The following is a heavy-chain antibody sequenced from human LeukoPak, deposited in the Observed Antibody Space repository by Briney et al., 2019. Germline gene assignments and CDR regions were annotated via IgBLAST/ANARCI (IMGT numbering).Heavy chain of an antibody. CDR1: GSSISPHH. CDR3: ARIQPSCPGLGFCSFNI. D-gene: IGHD3-3*01. Sequence: SETLSLTCSVSGSSISPHHWTWIRQAPGEGLEWMGYIYYRGTTNYSPSLKNRLTMSVDTSKNQISLKLTSVTAADTAVYYCARIQPSCPGLGFCSFNIWGQGTLATVSS. V-gene: IGHV4-59*11. J-gene: IGHJ3*02. CDR2: IYYRGTT.